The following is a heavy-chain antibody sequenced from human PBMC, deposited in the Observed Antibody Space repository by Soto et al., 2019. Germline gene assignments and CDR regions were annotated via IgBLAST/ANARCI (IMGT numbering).Heavy chain of an antibody. V-gene: IGHV4-39*01. D-gene: IGHD5-12*01. Sequence: PSETLSLTCTVSGGSINTDGYYWAWIRQPPGKGLEWIGSIYYSGTTYYNSSLKSRVIISSDMSKNQFSLRLTSVTAADTAVYYCARLEKMGAGSGYDVTDAFDIWGQGTMVTVSS. CDR3: ARLEKMGAGSGYDVTDAFDI. CDR2: IYYSGTT. CDR1: GGSINTDGYY. J-gene: IGHJ3*02.